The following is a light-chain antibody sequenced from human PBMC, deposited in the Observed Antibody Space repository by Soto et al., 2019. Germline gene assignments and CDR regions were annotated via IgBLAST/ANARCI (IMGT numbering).Light chain of an antibody. CDR3: QHYNSYSEA. Sequence: EVVMRQSPATLSVSPGERATLSCRASQSVITNLAWYQQKSGQAPRLLIYAASTLQSGVPSRFSGSGSGTEFTLTISSLQPDDFATYYCQHYNSYSEAFGQGTKVDIK. CDR1: QSVITN. J-gene: IGKJ1*01. CDR2: AAS. V-gene: IGKV3-15*01.